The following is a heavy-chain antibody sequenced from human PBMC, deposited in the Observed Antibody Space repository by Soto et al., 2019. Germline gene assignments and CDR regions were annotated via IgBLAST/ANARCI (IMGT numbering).Heavy chain of an antibody. D-gene: IGHD3-10*01. J-gene: IGHJ4*02. CDR1: GFTFSDQY. Sequence: EVQLVESGGGLVQPGGSLRLSCAASGFTFSDQYMDWVRQAPGKGLEWVGRSKNKADSYTTEYAASEKGRFTISRDGSKNSLFLQMNSLKTEDTAVYYCTVWGSGNDFGAAWGQGILVTVSS. V-gene: IGHV3-72*01. CDR3: TVWGSGNDFGAA. CDR2: SKNKADSYTT.